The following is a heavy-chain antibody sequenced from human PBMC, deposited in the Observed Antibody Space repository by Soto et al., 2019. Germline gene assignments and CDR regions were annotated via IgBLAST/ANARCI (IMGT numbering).Heavy chain of an antibody. Sequence: QVQLVQSGAEVKKPGASVKVSCKASGYTFTNYGISWVRQAPGKGLEWMGWISAYNGDTNYAQKLQGRVTMTTDTSTSTAYMELRSLRSDDTAVYYCARDLSYYLDSSDRPGSFDIWGRGTMVTVSS. J-gene: IGHJ3*02. CDR2: ISAYNGDT. CDR3: ARDLSYYLDSSDRPGSFDI. CDR1: GYTFTNYG. D-gene: IGHD3-22*01. V-gene: IGHV1-18*04.